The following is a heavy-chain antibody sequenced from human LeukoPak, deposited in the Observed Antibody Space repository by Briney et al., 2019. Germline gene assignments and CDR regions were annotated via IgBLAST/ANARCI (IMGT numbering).Heavy chain of an antibody. CDR1: AFTVSGNY. J-gene: IGHJ4*01. V-gene: IGHV3-53*01. D-gene: IGHD2-21*01. CDR2: IYSAGNT. Sequence: PGGSLRLSCAASAFTVSGNYMSWVRQAPGKGLEWVSAIYSAGNTYYADSVEGRFTISRDNPKNTLYLQMNSLRAEDTAVYYCASSYCGGTLCYDHYWGHGTLVTVSS. CDR3: ASSYCGGTLCYDHY.